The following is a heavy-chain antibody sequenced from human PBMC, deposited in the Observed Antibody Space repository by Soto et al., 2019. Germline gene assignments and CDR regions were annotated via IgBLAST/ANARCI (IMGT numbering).Heavy chain of an antibody. Sequence: QVQLQESGPGLVKPSQTLSLTCTVSGGSISSGGYYWTWIRQHPGKGLEWIGYNYYSGITYYNPSLQGRVTXSXXXSXXQFSHKLSSVTAAATAVYYCARGSSIAGLYYGMDLWGQGTTVTVSS. CDR1: GGSISSGGYY. J-gene: IGHJ6*02. CDR3: ARGSSIAGLYYGMDL. D-gene: IGHD6-6*01. V-gene: IGHV4-31*03. CDR2: NYYSGIT.